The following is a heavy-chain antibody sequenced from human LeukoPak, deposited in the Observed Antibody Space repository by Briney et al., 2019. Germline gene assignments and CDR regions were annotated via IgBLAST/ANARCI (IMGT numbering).Heavy chain of an antibody. CDR3: AKDRLVTAISQTNWFDP. D-gene: IGHD2-21*02. CDR2: ISGSGGST. CDR1: GFTFSSYA. V-gene: IGHV3-23*01. Sequence: GGSLRLSCAASGFTFSSYAMSWVRQAPGKGLEWVSAISGSGGSTYYADSVKGRFTISRDNSKNTLYLQMNSLRAEDTAVYYCAKDRLVTAISQTNWFDPWGQGTLVTVSS. J-gene: IGHJ5*02.